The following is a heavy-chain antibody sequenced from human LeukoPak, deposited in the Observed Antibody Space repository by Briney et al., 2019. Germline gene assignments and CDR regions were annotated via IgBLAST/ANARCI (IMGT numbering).Heavy chain of an antibody. CDR3: AKERLTTTAFDI. D-gene: IGHD4-11*01. V-gene: IGHV3-23*01. CDR2: LGGSGATT. Sequence: GGSLRLSCAASGFTFSTNSMSWVRQAPGKGLEWVSILGGSGATTYYADSVKGRFTISRDNSKNMLYLQMKSLRAEDTAVYYCAKERLTTTAFDIWGQGTMVTVSS. J-gene: IGHJ3*02. CDR1: GFTFSTNS.